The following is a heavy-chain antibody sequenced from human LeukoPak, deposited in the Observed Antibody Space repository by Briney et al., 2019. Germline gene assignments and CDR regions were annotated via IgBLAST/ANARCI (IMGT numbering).Heavy chain of an antibody. CDR2: IYYSGST. D-gene: IGHD1-14*01. J-gene: IGHJ5*02. Sequence: PSETLSLTCTVSCASISSSTDYWGWIRQPPGKGLEWIANIYYSGSTYYNPSLKSRVTISVDTSKNQFSLKLSSVTAADTAVYYCAGLIRPGWFDPWGQGTLVTVSS. V-gene: IGHV4-39*01. CDR1: CASISSSTDY. CDR3: AGLIRPGWFDP.